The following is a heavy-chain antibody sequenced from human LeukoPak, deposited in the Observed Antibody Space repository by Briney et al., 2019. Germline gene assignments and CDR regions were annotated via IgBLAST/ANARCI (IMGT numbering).Heavy chain of an antibody. CDR1: GYTFTDYY. CDR3: ARGFRIAAAASGSWFDP. Sequence: GASVKVSCKASGYTFTDYYMHWVRQAPGQGLEWMGWINPNNGGTNYAQKFQGRVTMTRDTSISTAYMELSRLRSDDTAVYYCARGFRIAAAASGSWFDPWGQGTLVTVSS. CDR2: INPNNGGT. D-gene: IGHD6-13*01. V-gene: IGHV1-2*02. J-gene: IGHJ5*02.